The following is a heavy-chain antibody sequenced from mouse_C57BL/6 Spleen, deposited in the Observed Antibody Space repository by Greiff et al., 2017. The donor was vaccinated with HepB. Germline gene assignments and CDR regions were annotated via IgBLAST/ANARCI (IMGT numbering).Heavy chain of an antibody. Sequence: QVTLKVSGPGILQPSQTLSLTCSFSGFSLSTFGMGVGWIRQPSGKGLEWLAHIWWDDDKYYNPALKSRLTISKDTSKNQVFLKIANVDTADTATYYCARMKGYYGSSFWYFDVWGTGTTVTVSS. V-gene: IGHV8-8*01. CDR2: IWWDDDK. D-gene: IGHD1-1*01. CDR3: ARMKGYYGSSFWYFDV. CDR1: GFSLSTFGMG. J-gene: IGHJ1*03.